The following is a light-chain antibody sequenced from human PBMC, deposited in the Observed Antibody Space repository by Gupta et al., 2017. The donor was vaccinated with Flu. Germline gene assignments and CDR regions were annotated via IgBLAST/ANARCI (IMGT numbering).Light chain of an antibody. Sequence: GQSITISCTGTNSDVGRYKYVSWYQHHPGKAPKLGIFEVNNRPSGVSNRFSGCKSGNTASLTISGLQPEDEADYYCCSFGYTRAFGGGTKLTVL. CDR2: EVN. CDR3: CSFGYTRA. J-gene: IGLJ2*01. CDR1: NSDVGRYKY. V-gene: IGLV2-14*01.